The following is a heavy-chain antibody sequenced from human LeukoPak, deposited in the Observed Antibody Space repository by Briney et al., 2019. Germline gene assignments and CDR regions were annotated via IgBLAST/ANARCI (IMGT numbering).Heavy chain of an antibody. Sequence: SETLSLTCTVSGGSISSYYWSWIRQPPGKGLEWIGYIYYSGSTNYNPSLKSRVTISVDTSENQFSLKLSSVTAADTAVYYCARRQLWPLGDAFDIWGQGTMVTVSS. CDR1: GGSISSYY. CDR3: ARRQLWPLGDAFDI. D-gene: IGHD5-18*01. V-gene: IGHV4-59*08. J-gene: IGHJ3*02. CDR2: IYYSGST.